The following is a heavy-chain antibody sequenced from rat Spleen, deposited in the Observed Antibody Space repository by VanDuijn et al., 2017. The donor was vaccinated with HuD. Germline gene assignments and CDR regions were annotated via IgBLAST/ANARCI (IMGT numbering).Heavy chain of an antibody. D-gene: IGHD1-9*01. V-gene: IGHV5-29*01. CDR3: ARRHYGYTDYFDY. Sequence: EVQLVESGGGLVQPGRSLKLSCVASGFTFNNYVMAWVRQAPTKGLEWVAAISYDGISTYYRDSVRGRFTISRDNAKSTLSLQMDSLRSEDTATYYCARRHYGYTDYFDYWGQGVMVTVSS. CDR2: ISYDGIST. CDR1: GFTFNNYV. J-gene: IGHJ2*01.